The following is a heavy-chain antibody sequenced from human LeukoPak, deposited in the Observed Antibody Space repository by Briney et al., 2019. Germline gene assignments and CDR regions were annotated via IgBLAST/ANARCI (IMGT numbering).Heavy chain of an antibody. CDR3: ARLWADTAY. CDR2: ISGANGDT. J-gene: IGHJ4*02. CDR1: GYTFTTYS. Sequence: ASVKVSCKASGYTFTTYSITWVRQAPGQGLEWMGWISGANGDTNYAEKFQGRITMTTDSSTSTAYMGLRSLTPDDTGLYYCARLWADTAYWGQGTLVTVSS. V-gene: IGHV1-18*01. D-gene: IGHD1-26*01.